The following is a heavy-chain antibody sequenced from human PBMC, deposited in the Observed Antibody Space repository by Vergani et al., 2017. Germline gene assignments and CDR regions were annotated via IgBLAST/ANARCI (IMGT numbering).Heavy chain of an antibody. Sequence: EVQLLESGGGLVQPGGSLRLSCAASGFTFSSYAMSWVRQAPGKGLEWVSAISGSGGSTYYADSVKGRFTISRNNSKNTLYLQMNSLRAEDTAVYYCAKDPXPYPTYNWNYAQSTHFDYWGQGTLVTVSS. CDR1: GFTFSSYA. V-gene: IGHV3-23*01. D-gene: IGHD1-7*01. J-gene: IGHJ4*02. CDR3: AKDPXPYPTYNWNYAQSTHFDY. CDR2: ISGSGGST.